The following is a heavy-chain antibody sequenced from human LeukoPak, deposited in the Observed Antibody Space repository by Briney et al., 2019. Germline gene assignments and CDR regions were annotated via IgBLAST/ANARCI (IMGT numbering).Heavy chain of an antibody. CDR3: ARPGLYCSGGTCYPFES. Sequence: GGSLRLSCAASGFTFSSSWMTWVRQAPGKGLEWVADIKQDGSEKYYVDSVKGRFTVSRDDAKNSMYLQMNSLRVDDTAVYYCARPGLYCSGGTCYPFESWGQGTLVTVSS. D-gene: IGHD2-15*01. CDR2: IKQDGSEK. CDR1: GFTFSSSW. V-gene: IGHV3-7*01. J-gene: IGHJ4*02.